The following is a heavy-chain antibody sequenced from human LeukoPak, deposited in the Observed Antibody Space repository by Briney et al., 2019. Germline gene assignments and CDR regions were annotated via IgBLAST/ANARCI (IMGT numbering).Heavy chain of an antibody. CDR3: AKGTYEGIAAAAVDY. CDR1: GFTFSSYA. V-gene: IGHV3-23*01. J-gene: IGHJ4*02. D-gene: IGHD6-13*01. Sequence: PGGSLRLSCAASGFTFSSYAMSWVRQAPGKGLEWVSAISGSGGSTYYADSVKGRFTISRDNSKNTPYLQMNSLRAEDTAVYYCAKGTYEGIAAAAVDYWGQGTLVTVSS. CDR2: ISGSGGST.